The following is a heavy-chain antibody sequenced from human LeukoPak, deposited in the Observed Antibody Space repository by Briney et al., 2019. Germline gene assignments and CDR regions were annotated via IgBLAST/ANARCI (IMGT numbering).Heavy chain of an antibody. J-gene: IGHJ4*02. Sequence: ASVKVSCKASGYTFTSYGISWVRQAPGQGLEWMGWISAYNGNTNYAQKLQGRVTMTTDTSTSTAYMELRSLRSDDTAVYYCARASMMDYHGSGRRDTAFDYWGQGTLVTVSS. CDR2: ISAYNGNT. V-gene: IGHV1-18*01. CDR3: ARASMMDYHGSGRRDTAFDY. D-gene: IGHD3-10*01. CDR1: GYTFTSYG.